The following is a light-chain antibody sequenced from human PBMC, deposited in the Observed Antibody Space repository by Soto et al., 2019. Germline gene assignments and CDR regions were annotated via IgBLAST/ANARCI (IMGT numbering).Light chain of an antibody. CDR2: LTS. Sequence: EIVLTQSPATLSSFPGDRVTLPCRASQAVNTRLAWYQHKPGQAPRPLIYLTSNRAAGIPARFSGSGSETDFTLTISDVEPEDFAVYYCHQSQSWPRTFGQGTKVDIK. J-gene: IGKJ1*01. CDR1: QAVNTR. CDR3: HQSQSWPRT. V-gene: IGKV3-11*01.